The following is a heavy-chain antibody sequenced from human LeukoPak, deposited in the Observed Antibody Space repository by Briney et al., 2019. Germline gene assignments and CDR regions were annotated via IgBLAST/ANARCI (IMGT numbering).Heavy chain of an antibody. V-gene: IGHV3-64*01. CDR2: ISSNGGST. Sequence: GGSLRLSCAASGFTFSSYAMHWVRQAPGKGLEYVSAISSNGGSTYYANSVKGRFTISRDNSKNTLYLQMGSLRAEDMAVYYCARAWAAAGNXGQGTLVTVSS. CDR1: GFTFSSYA. J-gene: IGHJ4*02. CDR3: ARAWAAAGN. D-gene: IGHD6-13*01.